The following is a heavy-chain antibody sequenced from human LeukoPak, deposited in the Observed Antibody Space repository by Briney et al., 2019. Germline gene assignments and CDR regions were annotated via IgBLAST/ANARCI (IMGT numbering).Heavy chain of an antibody. V-gene: IGHV3-21*01. Sequence: GGSLRLSCAAPGFTFSSYSMNWVRQAPGKGLEWVSSISSSSSYIYYADSVKGRFTISRDNAKNSLYLQMNSLRAEDTAVYYCASGLRSDAFDIWGQGTMVTVSS. J-gene: IGHJ3*02. CDR1: GFTFSSYS. CDR3: ASGLRSDAFDI. D-gene: IGHD2-15*01. CDR2: ISSSSSYI.